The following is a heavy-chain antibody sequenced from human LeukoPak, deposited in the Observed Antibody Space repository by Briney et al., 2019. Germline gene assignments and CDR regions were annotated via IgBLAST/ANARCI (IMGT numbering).Heavy chain of an antibody. V-gene: IGHV3-30*02. J-gene: IGHJ4*02. D-gene: IGHD3-10*01. Sequence: GGSLRLSCGASGFTFRNYGMHWVRLAQGKGLEWVAFIRYDGSIKYYVDSVKGRFTVSRDNSKNTLYLQMNSLRAEDTAVYNCAQDVNVGGVYFDYWGQGTQVTVSS. CDR2: IRYDGSIK. CDR1: GFTFRNYG. CDR3: AQDVNVGGVYFDY.